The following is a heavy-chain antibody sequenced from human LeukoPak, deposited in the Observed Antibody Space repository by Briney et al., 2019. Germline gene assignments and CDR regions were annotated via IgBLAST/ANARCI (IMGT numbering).Heavy chain of an antibody. V-gene: IGHV3-48*03. D-gene: IGHD5-24*01. CDR1: GFTFSSYE. J-gene: IGHJ6*03. CDR2: ISSSGSTI. CDR3: ARDREVGSRGYYYYYYYMDV. Sequence: GGSLRLSCAASGFTFSSYEMNWVRQAPGKGLEWVSYISSSGSTIYYADSVKGRFTISRDNAKNSLYLQMNSLRAEDTAVYYCARDREVGSRGYYYYYYYMDVWGKGTTVTISS.